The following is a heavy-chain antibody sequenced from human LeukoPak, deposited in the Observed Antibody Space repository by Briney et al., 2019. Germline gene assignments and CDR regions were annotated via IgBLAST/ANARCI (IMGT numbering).Heavy chain of an antibody. CDR3: AKGGKWDVTPFDY. D-gene: IGHD1-26*01. Sequence: GGSLRLSCAASGFTFSSYAMSWVRQAPGKGLEWVSVISGSGGSTYYADSVKGRFTISRDNSKNTLSLQMNSLRAEDTAVYYCAKGGKWDVTPFDYWGQGTLVTVSS. V-gene: IGHV3-23*01. CDR1: GFTFSSYA. CDR2: ISGSGGST. J-gene: IGHJ4*02.